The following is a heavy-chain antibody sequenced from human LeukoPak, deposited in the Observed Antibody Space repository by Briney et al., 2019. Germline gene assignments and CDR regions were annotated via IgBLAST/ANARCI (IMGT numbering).Heavy chain of an antibody. D-gene: IGHD6-13*01. CDR2: VSSDGSIK. V-gene: IGHV3-30*03. CDR3: ARGYSSSWLGYFDY. Sequence: GGSLRLSCAASGCTFSSYGMHWVRQAPGKGLEWVAVVSSDGSIKYNADSVKGRFTISRDTSKNTVYLQMNSLGTEDTAFYYCARGYSSSWLGYFDYWGQGTLVTVSS. J-gene: IGHJ4*02. CDR1: GCTFSSYG.